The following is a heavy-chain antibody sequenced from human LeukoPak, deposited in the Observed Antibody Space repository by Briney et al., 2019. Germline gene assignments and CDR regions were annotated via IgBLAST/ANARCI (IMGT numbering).Heavy chain of an antibody. J-gene: IGHJ4*02. Sequence: GGSLRLSCAASGFTFSSYFMSWVRQAPGKGLEWVSTIDVSGGSTYYADSVKGRFTISRDNSKNTLYLQMNSLRADDTAVYYCAKDQTPYYWGQGTLVTVSS. V-gene: IGHV3-23*01. D-gene: IGHD4-23*01. CDR1: GFTFSSYF. CDR2: IDVSGGST. CDR3: AKDQTPYY.